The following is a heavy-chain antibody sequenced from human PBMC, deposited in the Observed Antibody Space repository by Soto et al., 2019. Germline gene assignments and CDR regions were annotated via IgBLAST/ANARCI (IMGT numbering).Heavy chain of an antibody. CDR3: AKHHCGGDCYHPLNWFDA. V-gene: IGHV4-59*01. D-gene: IGHD2-21*02. Sequence: PSETLSLTCTVSGGSISSYYWSWIRQPPGKGLEWIGYIYSSGSTNYNPSLKSRVTISVDTSKNQFSLKLSSVAAADTAVYYCAKHHCGGDCYHPLNWFDAWGQGTIVTVSS. CDR1: GGSISSYY. J-gene: IGHJ5*01. CDR2: IYSSGST.